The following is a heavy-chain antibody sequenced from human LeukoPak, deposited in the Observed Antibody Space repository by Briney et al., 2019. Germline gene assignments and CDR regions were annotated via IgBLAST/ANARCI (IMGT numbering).Heavy chain of an antibody. V-gene: IGHV3-30*18. D-gene: IGHD6-19*01. CDR3: AKSAGGAVAGTALPLDY. CDR1: GFTFSSYG. CDR2: IWYGGSNK. Sequence: PGRSLRLSCAASGFTFSSYGMHWVRQAPGRGLEWVAVIWYGGSNKYYADSVKGRFTISRDNSKNTLYLQMNSLRAEDTAVYYCAKSAGGAVAGTALPLDYWGQGTLVTVSS. J-gene: IGHJ4*02.